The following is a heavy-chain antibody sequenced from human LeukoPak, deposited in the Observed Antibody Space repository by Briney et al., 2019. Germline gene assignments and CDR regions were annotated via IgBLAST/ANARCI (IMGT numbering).Heavy chain of an antibody. D-gene: IGHD3-16*02. V-gene: IGHV4-31*03. CDR2: IYYSGST. CDR3: ARVSFGGVIESAFDI. CDR1: GGSISSGGYY. J-gene: IGHJ3*02. Sequence: SETLSLTCTVSGGSISSGGYYWSWIRQHPGKGLEWIGYIYYSGSTYYNPSLKSRVTISVDTSKNQFSPKLSSVTAADTAVYYCARVSFGGVIESAFDIWGQGTMVTVSS.